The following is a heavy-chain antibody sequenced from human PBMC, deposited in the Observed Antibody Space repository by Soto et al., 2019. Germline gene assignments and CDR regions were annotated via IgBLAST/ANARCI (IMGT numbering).Heavy chain of an antibody. J-gene: IGHJ6*02. Sequence: QVQLQESGPGLVKPSQTLSLTCTVSGGSISSGNYYWNWIRQHPGKGLEWMGYIYYSGSTSYNPXXXXXXXXXXXXXXXXXXXXXXXXXXXXXXXXXXXXXXXXXXXXXXXVWGQGTTVTVSS. CDR2: IYYSGST. CDR1: GGSISSGNYY. V-gene: IGHV4-31*06. CDR3: XXXXXXXXXXXXXV.